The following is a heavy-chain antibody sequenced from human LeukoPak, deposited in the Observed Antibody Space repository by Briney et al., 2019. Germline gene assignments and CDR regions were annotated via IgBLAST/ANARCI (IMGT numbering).Heavy chain of an antibody. CDR2: ISAYNGNT. Sequence: ASVKVFCKASGYTFTSYGISWVRQAPGQGLEWMGWISAYNGNTNYAQKLQGRVTMTTDTSTSTAYMELRSLRSDDTAVYYCARDFYGGNSAEYFQHWGRGTLVTVSS. CDR3: ARDFYGGNSAEYFQH. J-gene: IGHJ1*01. V-gene: IGHV1-18*01. CDR1: GYTFTSYG. D-gene: IGHD4-23*01.